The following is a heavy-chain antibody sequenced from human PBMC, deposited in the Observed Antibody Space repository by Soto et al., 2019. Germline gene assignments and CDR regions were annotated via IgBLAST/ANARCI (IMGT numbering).Heavy chain of an antibody. CDR3: ARCPSPRGRVPAPYYYYYMDV. V-gene: IGHV1-8*01. CDR2: MNPNSGNT. Sequence: ASVKVSCKASGYTFTSYDINWVRQATGQGLEWMGWMNPNSGNTGYAQKFQGRVTMTRNTSISTAYMELSSLRSEDTAVYYCARCPSPRGRVPAPYYYYYMDVWGRGTTVTVSS. J-gene: IGHJ6*03. D-gene: IGHD2-2*01. CDR1: GYTFTSYD.